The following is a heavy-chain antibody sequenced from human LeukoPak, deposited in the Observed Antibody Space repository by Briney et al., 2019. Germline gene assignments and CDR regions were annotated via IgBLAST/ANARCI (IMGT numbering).Heavy chain of an antibody. CDR1: GYTFTTYG. J-gene: IGHJ5*02. CDR3: ARDNYGSGSANWFDP. Sequence: GASVKVSCKASGYTFTTYGITWVRQAPGQGLEWMGWINPNSGGTNYAQKFQGRVTMTRDTSISTAYMELSRLRSDDTAVYYCARDNYGSGSANWFDPWGQGTLVTVSS. CDR2: INPNSGGT. V-gene: IGHV1-2*02. D-gene: IGHD3-10*01.